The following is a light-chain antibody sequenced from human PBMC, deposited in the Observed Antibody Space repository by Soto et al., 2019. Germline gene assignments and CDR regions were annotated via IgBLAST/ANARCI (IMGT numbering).Light chain of an antibody. CDR2: AAS. CDR3: RQYYSYPWT. V-gene: IGKV1-8*01. Sequence: IQMTQSPTSVSASVGDRVTITCWTSQGSGSYFAWYQQKPGSAPKLLIYAASTLRSRVPSRFSGSGSGTDFTLTIICLLSEDFSAYYCRQYYSYPWTFGQGTKVDIK. CDR1: QGSGSY. J-gene: IGKJ1*01.